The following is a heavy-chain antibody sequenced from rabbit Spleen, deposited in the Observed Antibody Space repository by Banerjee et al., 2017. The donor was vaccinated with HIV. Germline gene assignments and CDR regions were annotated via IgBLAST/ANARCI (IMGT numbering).Heavy chain of an antibody. CDR1: GLDFSSSYW. CDR2: IDVAKSNSQ. CDR3: ARDAAGREDFNL. V-gene: IGHV1S45*01. Sequence: QEQLVESGGGLVKPGASLTLTCKASGLDFSSSYWICWVRQAPGKGLEWIACIDVAKSNSQYYASWAKGRFTISRTSSTTVTLQKTSLTAADTATYFCARDAAGREDFNLWGPGTLVTFS. J-gene: IGHJ4*01. D-gene: IGHD4-2*01.